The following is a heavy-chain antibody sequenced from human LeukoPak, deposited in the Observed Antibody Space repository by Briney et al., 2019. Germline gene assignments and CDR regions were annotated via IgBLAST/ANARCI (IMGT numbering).Heavy chain of an antibody. D-gene: IGHD1-26*01. CDR1: GGSISSYY. J-gene: IGHJ4*02. Sequence: SETLSLTCSVSGGSISSYYWSWIRQPPGKGLEWIGFIYYSGSTNYNPSLKSRVTISVDTSKNQFSLKLSSVTAADTAVYYCARSYSGSYYSLFDYWGQGTLVTVSS. CDR2: IYYSGST. CDR3: ARSYSGSYYSLFDY. V-gene: IGHV4-59*08.